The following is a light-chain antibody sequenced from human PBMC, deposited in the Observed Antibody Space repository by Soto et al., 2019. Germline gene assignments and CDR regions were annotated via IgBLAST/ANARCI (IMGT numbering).Light chain of an antibody. Sequence: QSVLTQPPSASGTPGQRVTISCSGSSSNVGVNFVHWHQQIPGTAPKLLIYRNNQRPSGVPDRFSGSKSGTSASLAISGLRTEDEADYHCVVWDDSLRGWVFGGGTKVTVL. CDR2: RNN. CDR1: SSNVGVNF. V-gene: IGLV1-47*01. CDR3: VVWDDSLRGWV. J-gene: IGLJ3*02.